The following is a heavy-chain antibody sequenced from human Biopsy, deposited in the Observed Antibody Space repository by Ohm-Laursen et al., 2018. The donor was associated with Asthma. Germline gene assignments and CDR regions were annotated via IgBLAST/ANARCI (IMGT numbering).Heavy chain of an antibody. Sequence: SVKVSCKASGYTFIGCHIHWMRQAPGQGLEWMGWVNTGNGDTKYSQKFQGRVTITRDTSASTAYMELRSLRSEDSAVYYCARDHCSALWAGVSTDNCYFDYWGQGTLVTVSS. CDR1: GYTFIGCH. D-gene: IGHD5/OR15-5a*01. J-gene: IGHJ4*02. V-gene: IGHV1/OR15-3*02. CDR3: ARDHCSALWAGVSTDNCYFDY. CDR2: VNTGNGDT.